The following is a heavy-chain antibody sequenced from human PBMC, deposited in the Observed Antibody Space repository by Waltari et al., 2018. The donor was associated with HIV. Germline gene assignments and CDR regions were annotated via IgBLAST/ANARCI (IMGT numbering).Heavy chain of an antibody. Sequence: EVQLVESGGGVVQHGGSLRLSCAASGFTVSSNYVSWVRQAPGKGLECVSFIYSGGSTYYADSVKGRFTISRDNSKNTLYLQMNSLRAEDTAVYYCARDRGGSSFQHWGQGTLVTVSS. V-gene: IGHV3-66*02. CDR3: ARDRGGSSFQH. CDR2: IYSGGST. D-gene: IGHD1-26*01. J-gene: IGHJ1*01. CDR1: GFTVSSNY.